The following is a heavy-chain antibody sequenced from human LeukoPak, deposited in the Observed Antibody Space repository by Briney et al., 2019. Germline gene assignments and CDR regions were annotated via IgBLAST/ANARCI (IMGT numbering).Heavy chain of an antibody. J-gene: IGHJ4*02. CDR3: AREGLYDYVWGSYRYFDY. V-gene: IGHV3-53*01. CDR1: GFTVSSNY. Sequence: PGGSLRLSCAASGFTVSSNYMSWVRQAPGKGLEWVSVIYSGGSTYYADSVEGRFTISRDNSKNTLYLQMNSLRAEDTAVYYCAREGLYDYVWGSYRYFDYWGQGTLVTVSS. D-gene: IGHD3-16*02. CDR2: IYSGGST.